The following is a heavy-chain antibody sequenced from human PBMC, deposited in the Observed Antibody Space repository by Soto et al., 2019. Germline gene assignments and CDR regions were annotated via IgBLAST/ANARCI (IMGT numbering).Heavy chain of an antibody. V-gene: IGHV4-59*01. CDR3: ARDHPTYYYGMDV. D-gene: IGHD4-17*01. CDR2: IYYSGST. CDR1: GGSISSYY. J-gene: IGHJ6*02. Sequence: QVQLQESGPGLVKPSETLSLTCTVSGGSISSYYWSWIRQPPGKGLEWIGYIYYSGSTNYNPSLKSRVTISVDTSKNQFSLKLSSVTAADTAVYYCARDHPTYYYGMDVLGQGTTVTVSS.